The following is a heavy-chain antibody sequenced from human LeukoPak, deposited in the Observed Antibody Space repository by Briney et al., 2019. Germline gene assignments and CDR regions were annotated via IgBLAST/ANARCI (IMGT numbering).Heavy chain of an antibody. V-gene: IGHV4-59*01. CDR3: ARWYYDSSGYPDY. J-gene: IGHJ4*02. CDR1: GGSFSGYY. Sequence: SETLSLTCAVYGGSFSGYYWSWIRQPPGKGLEWIGYIYYSGSTNYNPSLKSRVTISVDTSKNQFSLKLSSVTAADTAVYYCARWYYDSSGYPDYWGQGTLVTVSS. D-gene: IGHD3-22*01. CDR2: IYYSGST.